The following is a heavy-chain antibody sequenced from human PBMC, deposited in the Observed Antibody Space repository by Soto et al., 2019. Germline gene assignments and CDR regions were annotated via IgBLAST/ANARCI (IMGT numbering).Heavy chain of an antibody. CDR2: ISSSSSYT. D-gene: IGHD7-27*01. V-gene: IGHV3-11*06. Sequence: GGSLRLSCAASGFTFSDYYMSWIRQAPGKGLEWVSYISSSSSYTNYADSVKGRFTISRDNAKNSLYLQMNSLRDEDTAVYYCARTGDSLLDGMDVWGQGTTVTVSS. CDR1: GFTFSDYY. J-gene: IGHJ6*02. CDR3: ARTGDSLLDGMDV.